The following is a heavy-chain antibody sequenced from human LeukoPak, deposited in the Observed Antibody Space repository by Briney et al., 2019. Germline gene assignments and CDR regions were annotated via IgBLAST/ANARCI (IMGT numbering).Heavy chain of an antibody. CDR1: GGSFSGYY. CDR3: ASGPRSQGSEFDY. J-gene: IGHJ4*02. V-gene: IGHV4-34*01. Sequence: PSETLSLTCAAYGGSFSGYYWSWIRQPPGKGLEWIGEINHSGSTNYNPSLKSRVTISVDTSKNQFSLKLSSVTAADTAVYYCASGPRSQGSEFDYWGQGTLVTVSS. CDR2: INHSGST. D-gene: IGHD1-14*01.